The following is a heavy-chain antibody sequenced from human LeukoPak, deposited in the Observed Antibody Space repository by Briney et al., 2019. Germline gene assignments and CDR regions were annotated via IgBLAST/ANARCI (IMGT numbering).Heavy chain of an antibody. J-gene: IGHJ4*02. Sequence: SVKVSCKASGGTFSSYAISWVRQAPGQGLEWMGGIIPIFGTANYAQKFQGRVTITADESTSTAYMELSSLRSEDTAVYYCARDRCSGGSCYFDYWGQGTLVTVST. CDR3: ARDRCSGGSCYFDY. D-gene: IGHD2-15*01. CDR1: GGTFSSYA. V-gene: IGHV1-69*01. CDR2: IIPIFGTA.